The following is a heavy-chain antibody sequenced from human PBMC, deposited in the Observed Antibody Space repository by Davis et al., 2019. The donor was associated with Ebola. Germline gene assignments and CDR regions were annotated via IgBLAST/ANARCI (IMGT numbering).Heavy chain of an antibody. D-gene: IGHD2-21*01. CDR3: ARGFVPPAQKSLRLYYYYYGMDV. V-gene: IGHV4-59*01. CDR2: IYYSGST. CDR1: GGSISSYY. Sequence: PSETLSLTCTVSGGSISSYYWSWIRQPPGKGLEWIGYIYYSGSTNYNPSLKSRVTISVDTSKNQFSLKLSSVTAADTAVYYCARGFVPPAQKSLRLYYYYYGMDVWGQGTTVTVSS. J-gene: IGHJ6*02.